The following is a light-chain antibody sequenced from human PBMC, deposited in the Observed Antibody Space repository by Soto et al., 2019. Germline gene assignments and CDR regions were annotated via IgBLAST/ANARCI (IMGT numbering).Light chain of an antibody. CDR3: QQYDNSPCT. CDR1: QSVSSSF. CDR2: GAS. J-gene: IGKJ1*01. Sequence: EIVLTQSPGTLSLSPGERATLSCRASQSVSSSFLAWYQQKPGQAPRLLIYGASSRATGIPERFSGSGSGTDFTLTISRLEPEDFAVYYCQQYDNSPCTFGQGTKVEIK. V-gene: IGKV3-20*01.